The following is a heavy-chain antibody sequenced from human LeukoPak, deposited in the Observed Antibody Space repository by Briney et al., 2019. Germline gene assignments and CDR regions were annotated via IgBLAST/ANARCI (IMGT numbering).Heavy chain of an antibody. CDR3: ARHPGSSRIDY. CDR1: GYKFTSYW. CDR2: VYPGDSET. V-gene: IGHV5-51*01. Sequence: GESLKISCQGAGYKFTSYWIGWVRQRPGKGLEWMGIVYPGDSETKYSPSFQGQVTISADKSINTAYLQWSSLEASDSAMYYCARHPGSSRIDYWGQGTLVTVSS. J-gene: IGHJ4*02. D-gene: IGHD2-2*01.